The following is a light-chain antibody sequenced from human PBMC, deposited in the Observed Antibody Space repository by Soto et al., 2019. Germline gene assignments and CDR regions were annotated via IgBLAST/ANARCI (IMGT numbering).Light chain of an antibody. CDR2: DAS. V-gene: IGKV1-13*02. CDR3: QQFNSYPQGYS. Sequence: AIQLTQSPSSLSASVGDRVTITCRASQGISSALAWYQQKPGKAPKLLIYDASRLESGVRSRFSVSGSGTDFTLTISSLQPEDFATYYCQQFNSYPQGYSFGQGTKLEIK. J-gene: IGKJ2*01. CDR1: QGISSA.